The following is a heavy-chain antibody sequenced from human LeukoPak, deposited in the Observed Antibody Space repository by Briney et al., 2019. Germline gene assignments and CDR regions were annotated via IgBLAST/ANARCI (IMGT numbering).Heavy chain of an antibody. Sequence: GGSLRLSCAASGFTFSSYSMNWVRQAPGKGLEWVSYISSGSSTIYYADSVKGRFTISRDNAKNSLYLQMNSLRAEDTAVYYCARGRLTISRSDPWGQGTLVTVSS. CDR3: ARGRLTISRSDP. CDR1: GFTFSSYS. CDR2: ISSGSSTI. J-gene: IGHJ5*02. V-gene: IGHV3-48*04. D-gene: IGHD3-3*01.